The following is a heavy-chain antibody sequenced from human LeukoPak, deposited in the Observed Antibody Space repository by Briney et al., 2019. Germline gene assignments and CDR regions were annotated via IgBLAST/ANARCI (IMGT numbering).Heavy chain of an antibody. CDR2: ISGSGGST. CDR1: GFTFSSYA. D-gene: IGHD1-14*01. Sequence: GGSLRLSCAASGFTFSSYAMSWVRQAPGKGLEWVSAISGSGGSTYYADSVKGRFTISRDNSKNTLYLQMNSLRAEDTAVYYCAGLTLYYYYGMDVWGQGTTVTVSS. J-gene: IGHJ6*02. CDR3: AGLTLYYYYGMDV. V-gene: IGHV3-23*01.